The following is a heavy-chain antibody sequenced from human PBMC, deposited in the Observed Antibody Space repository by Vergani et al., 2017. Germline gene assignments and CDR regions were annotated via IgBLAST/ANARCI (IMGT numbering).Heavy chain of an antibody. Sequence: EVQLVESGGGLVQPGGSLRLSCAASGFTVSSNYMSWVRQAPGKGLEWVSIIYSGGSTYYADSVKGRFTISRDNSKNTLYLQMNSLRAEDTALYYCAKGPKPNNWGGYAFDIWGQGTMVTVSS. J-gene: IGHJ3*02. D-gene: IGHD7-27*01. CDR1: GFTVSSNY. CDR2: IYSGGST. CDR3: AKGPKPNNWGGYAFDI. V-gene: IGHV3-66*02.